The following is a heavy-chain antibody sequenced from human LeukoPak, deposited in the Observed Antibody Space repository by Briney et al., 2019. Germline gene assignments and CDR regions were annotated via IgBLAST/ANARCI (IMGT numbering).Heavy chain of an antibody. V-gene: IGHV1-69*06. D-gene: IGHD2-15*01. CDR2: IIPIFGTA. Sequence: ASVKVSCKASGGTFSSYAISWVRQAPGQGLEWMGGIIPIFGTANYAQKFQGRVTITADKSTSTAYMELSSLRSEDTAVYYCATGRSGRGVEVVAATYYYYGMDVWGKGTTVTVSS. CDR1: GGTFSSYA. CDR3: ATGRSGRGVEVVAATYYYYGMDV. J-gene: IGHJ6*04.